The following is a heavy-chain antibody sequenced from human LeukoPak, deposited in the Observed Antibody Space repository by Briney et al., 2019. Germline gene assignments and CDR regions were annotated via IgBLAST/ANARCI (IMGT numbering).Heavy chain of an antibody. V-gene: IGHV4-4*08. D-gene: IGHD3-16*01. CDR1: GGSITSHF. CDR2: VSKSGST. CDR3: ARDDYGVFDAFDV. Sequence: PSETLSLTCTVSGGSITSHFWTWIRQAPGKGLEGVGYVSKSGSTNYNPSLQSRITISVDTSKNQFFLKLTSMTAADTAVYFCARDDYGVFDAFDVWGQGTVVTVSS. J-gene: IGHJ3*01.